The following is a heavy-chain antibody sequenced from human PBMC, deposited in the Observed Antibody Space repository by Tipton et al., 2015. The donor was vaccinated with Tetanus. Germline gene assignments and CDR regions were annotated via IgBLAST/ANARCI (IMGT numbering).Heavy chain of an antibody. CDR1: GSSMSSYY. J-gene: IGHJ4*02. Sequence: TLSLTCSVSGSSMSSYYWSWIRQTPGKRLEWIAYITYSASTKFNPSLRSRVTMSLQASKNEFSLRLGSVTAADTAVYHCAGVKVSLYGPHVHYFLVSWGQETLLTVSS. V-gene: IGHV4-59*13. CDR3: AGVKVSLYGPHVHYFLVS. CDR2: ITYSAST. D-gene: IGHD2/OR15-2a*01.